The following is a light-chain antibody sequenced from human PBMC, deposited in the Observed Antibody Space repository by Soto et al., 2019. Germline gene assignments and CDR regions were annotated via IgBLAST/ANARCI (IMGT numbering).Light chain of an antibody. J-gene: IGLJ2*01. Sequence: QSVLTQPPSVSGAPGQRVTISCTGSSSNIGAGYDVHWYQQLPGTAPKLLIYGNSNRPSGVPDRFSGSKSGTSASLAITGLHAEDEADYYCQSYDSSLSGCVFGGGTQLTVL. CDR1: SSNIGAGYD. V-gene: IGLV1-40*01. CDR2: GNS. CDR3: QSYDSSLSGCV.